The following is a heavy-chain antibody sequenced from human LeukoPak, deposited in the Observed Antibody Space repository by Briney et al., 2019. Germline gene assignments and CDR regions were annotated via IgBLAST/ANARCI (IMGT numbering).Heavy chain of an antibody. V-gene: IGHV4-39*07. CDR3: ARENYCTNGVCWAFDP. CDR2: IYYTGSS. D-gene: IGHD2-8*01. J-gene: IGHJ5*02. CDR1: GGSISSSDYS. Sequence: SETLSLTCTVSGGSISSSDYSWGWIRQPPGKGLEWIGNIYYTGSSSYNSSLKSRVTISVDTSKNQFSLQLSSVTAADTAVYYCARENYCTNGVCWAFDPWGQGTLVTVSS.